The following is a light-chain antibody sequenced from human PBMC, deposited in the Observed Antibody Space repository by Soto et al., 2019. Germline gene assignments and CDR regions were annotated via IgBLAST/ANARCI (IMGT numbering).Light chain of an antibody. CDR3: QSYDSSLSGVV. CDR1: SSNIGAGYD. Sequence: QSVLTQPPSVSEAPGQRVTISCTGTSSNIGAGYDVHWYQQLPGTAPKLLIYGNSHRPSGVSDRFSGSKSDTSASLAITGLQAEDEADYYCQSYDSSLSGVVFGGGTKVTVL. CDR2: GNS. J-gene: IGLJ2*01. V-gene: IGLV1-40*01.